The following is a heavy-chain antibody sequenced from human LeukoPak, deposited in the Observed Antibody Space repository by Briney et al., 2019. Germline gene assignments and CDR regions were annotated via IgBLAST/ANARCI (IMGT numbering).Heavy chain of an antibody. Sequence: GASVKVSCKVSGYTLTELSMHWVRQAPGKGRGWMGGFDPEDGETIYAQKFQGRVTMTEDTSTDTAYMELSSLRSEDTAVYYCATGGLGYDYVWGSYRPPNFDYWGQGTLVTVSS. D-gene: IGHD3-16*02. CDR1: GYTLTELS. CDR2: FDPEDGET. CDR3: ATGGLGYDYVWGSYRPPNFDY. J-gene: IGHJ4*02. V-gene: IGHV1-24*01.